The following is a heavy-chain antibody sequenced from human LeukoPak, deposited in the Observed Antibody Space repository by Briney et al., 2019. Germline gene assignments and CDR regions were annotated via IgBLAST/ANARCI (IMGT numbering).Heavy chain of an antibody. Sequence: KPSETLSLTCTVSGGSLSGYYWSWIRQPPGKGLEWIGYIYYSGSTNYNPSLKSRVTISVDTSKNQFSLKLSSVTAADTAVYYCARTTDSITMVRAPLGWFDPWGQGTLVTVSS. J-gene: IGHJ5*02. CDR1: GGSLSGYY. V-gene: IGHV4-59*08. D-gene: IGHD3-10*01. CDR3: ARTTDSITMVRAPLGWFDP. CDR2: IYYSGST.